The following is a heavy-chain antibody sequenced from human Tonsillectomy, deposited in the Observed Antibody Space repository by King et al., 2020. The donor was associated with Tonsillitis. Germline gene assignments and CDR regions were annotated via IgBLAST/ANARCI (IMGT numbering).Heavy chain of an antibody. CDR3: ASCSPNQVNRGGYFFDS. J-gene: IGHJ4*02. Sequence: QLVQSGAEVKNPGSSVKVSCKASGGSFSSFGVSWVRQAPGQGLEWMGGIIPIFVTTNYAQNFQGRVTITADEATSQTYMDLSSLRSEDTALYYCASCSPNQVNRGGYFFDSWGQGTLVTVSS. CDR2: IIPIFVTT. CDR1: GGSFSSFG. D-gene: IGHD1-26*01. V-gene: IGHV1-69*12.